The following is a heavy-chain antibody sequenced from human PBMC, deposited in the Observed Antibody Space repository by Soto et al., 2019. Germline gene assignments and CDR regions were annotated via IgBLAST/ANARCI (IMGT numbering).Heavy chain of an antibody. Sequence: QVQLVQSGAEVKKPGSSVKVSCKASGGTFSSYAISWVRQAPGQGLEWIGGIIPIFGTANYAQKFQGRVTITADESTSTAYMELSSLRSEDTAVYYCAREKSSYGYPYYFDYWGQGTLVTVSS. D-gene: IGHD5-18*01. CDR3: AREKSSYGYPYYFDY. J-gene: IGHJ4*02. V-gene: IGHV1-69*01. CDR2: IIPIFGTA. CDR1: GGTFSSYA.